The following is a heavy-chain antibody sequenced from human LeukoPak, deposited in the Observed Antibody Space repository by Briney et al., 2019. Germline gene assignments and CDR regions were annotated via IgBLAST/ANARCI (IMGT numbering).Heavy chain of an antibody. Sequence: PSETLSLTCTVSGGSISSGGYSWSWIRQPPGKGLEWIGYIYHSGSTYYNPSLKSRVTISVDRSKNQFSLKLSSVTAADTAVYYCASQTAGDDYFDYWGQGTLVTVSS. CDR3: ASQTAGDDYFDY. J-gene: IGHJ4*02. V-gene: IGHV4-30-2*01. CDR1: GGSISSGGYS. CDR2: IYHSGST.